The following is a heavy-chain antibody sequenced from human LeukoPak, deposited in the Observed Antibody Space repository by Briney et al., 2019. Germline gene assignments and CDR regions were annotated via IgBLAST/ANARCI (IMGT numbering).Heavy chain of an antibody. CDR3: ARVSYYDSSGNRGAFDY. CDR1: GGSVSKTENY. Sequence: SETLSPTCSVSGGSVSKTENYWGWIRQPPGKGLEWIGEINHSGSTNYNPSLKSRVTISVDTSKNQFSLKLSSVTAADTAVYYCARVSYYDSSGNRGAFDYWGQGTLVTVSS. J-gene: IGHJ4*02. CDR2: INHSGST. D-gene: IGHD3-22*01. V-gene: IGHV4-34*01.